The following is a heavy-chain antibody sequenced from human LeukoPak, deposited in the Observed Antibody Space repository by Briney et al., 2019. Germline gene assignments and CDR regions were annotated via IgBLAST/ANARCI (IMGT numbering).Heavy chain of an antibody. D-gene: IGHD2-2*02. Sequence: VASVKVSCKASGGTFSSYAISWVRQAPGRGLEWMGGIIPIFGTANYAQKFQGRVTITADESTSTAYMELSSLRSEDTAVYYCARVQYQLLYSGWFDPWGQGTLVTVSS. V-gene: IGHV1-69*01. CDR1: GGTFSSYA. J-gene: IGHJ5*02. CDR2: IIPIFGTA. CDR3: ARVQYQLLYSGWFDP.